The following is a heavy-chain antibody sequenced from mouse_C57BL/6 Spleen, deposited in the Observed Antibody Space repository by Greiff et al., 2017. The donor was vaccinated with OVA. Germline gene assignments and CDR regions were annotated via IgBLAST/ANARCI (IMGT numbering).Heavy chain of an antibody. CDR1: GFTFSSYG. Sequence: EVKLMESGGDLVKPGGSLKLSCAASGFTFSSYGMSWVRQTPDKRLEWVATISSGGSYTYYPDSVKGRFTISRDNAKNTLYLQMSSLKSEDTAMYYCARQKGHYAMDYWGQGTSVTVSS. CDR3: ARQKGHYAMDY. J-gene: IGHJ4*01. V-gene: IGHV5-6*01. CDR2: ISSGGSYT.